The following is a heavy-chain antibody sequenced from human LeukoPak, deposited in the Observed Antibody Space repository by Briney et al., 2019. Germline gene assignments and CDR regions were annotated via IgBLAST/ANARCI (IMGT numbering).Heavy chain of an antibody. V-gene: IGHV3-23*01. Sequence: GGSLRLSCAASGFTFSTYSMSWVRQAPGKGLEWVSLINSGGRTYYADSVKGRFTISRDNSKYMLFLQMSSLRADDTAVYFCAKEPPQCGADCFSLLDYWGQGTLVTVSS. CDR3: AKEPPQCGADCFSLLDY. J-gene: IGHJ4*02. CDR2: INSGGRT. D-gene: IGHD2-21*02. CDR1: GFTFSTYS.